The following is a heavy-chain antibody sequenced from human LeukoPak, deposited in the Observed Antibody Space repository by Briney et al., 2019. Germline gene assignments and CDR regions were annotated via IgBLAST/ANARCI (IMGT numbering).Heavy chain of an antibody. CDR3: ARWYCSSTNCHSYYYGMDV. CDR1: GFTFSDSY. V-gene: IGHV3-69-1*02. J-gene: IGHJ6*02. D-gene: IGHD2-2*01. Sequence: GGSLRLSCAASGFTFSDSYMSWIRQAPGKGLEWVSYISSSTYTEYAGSVKGRFTISRDNAKNSLYLQLNSLRAEDTAVYYCARWYCSSTNCHSYYYGMDVWGQGTTVTVSS. CDR2: ISSSTYT.